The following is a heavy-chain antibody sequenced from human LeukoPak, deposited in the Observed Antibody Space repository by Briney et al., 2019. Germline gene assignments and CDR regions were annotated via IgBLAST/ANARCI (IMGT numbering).Heavy chain of an antibody. CDR2: IYHSGST. Sequence: PSETLSLTCAVSGYSISSGYYWGWIRQPPGKGLEWIGSIYHSGSTYYNPSLKSRVTISVDTSKNQFSLKLSSVTAADTAVYYCARANYIAVAGYFDYWGQGTLVTVSS. CDR1: GYSISSGYY. CDR3: ARANYIAVAGYFDY. D-gene: IGHD6-19*01. V-gene: IGHV4-38-2*01. J-gene: IGHJ4*02.